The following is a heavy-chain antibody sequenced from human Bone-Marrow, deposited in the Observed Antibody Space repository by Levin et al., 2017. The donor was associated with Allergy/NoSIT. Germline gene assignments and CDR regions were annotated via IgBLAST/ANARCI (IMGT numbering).Heavy chain of an antibody. CDR3: ARHKDYGGNGYYYYGMDV. CDR2: VSWNSGTI. J-gene: IGHJ6*02. V-gene: IGHV3-9*01. Sequence: SLKISCAASGFTFTDYAIHWIRQAPGRGLEWVSGVSWNSGTIGYADSVKGRFTISRDNAKNSLYLQMNSLRTEDTASYFCARHKDYGGNGYYYYGMDVWGQGTTVTVSS. D-gene: IGHD4-23*01. CDR1: GFTFTDYA.